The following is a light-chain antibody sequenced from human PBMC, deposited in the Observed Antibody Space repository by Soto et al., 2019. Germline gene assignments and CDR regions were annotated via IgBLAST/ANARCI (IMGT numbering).Light chain of an antibody. CDR1: QAISSPS. CDR3: QQYGRSPPIT. CDR2: GAS. J-gene: IGKJ5*01. Sequence: EIVLTQSPVSVSLSSGERATLSCRASQAISSPSLAWYQQKPGQAPRLLIYGASTRATGIPDRFSGSGSVTDFTLTICILEPEDFAVYYCQQYGRSPPITFGQGTRLEIK. V-gene: IGKV3-20*01.